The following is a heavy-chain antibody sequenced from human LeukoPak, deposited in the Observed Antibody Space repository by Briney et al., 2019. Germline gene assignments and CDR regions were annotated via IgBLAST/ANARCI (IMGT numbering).Heavy chain of an antibody. Sequence: ASVKVSCKASGGTFSSYAISWVRQAPGQGLEWMGGIIPIFGTANYAQKFQGRVTITADESTSTAYMELSSLRSEDTAVYYCARTAPLWFGELSPFDYWGQGTLVTVSS. CDR3: ARTAPLWFGELSPFDY. D-gene: IGHD3-10*01. CDR1: GGTFSSYA. V-gene: IGHV1-69*01. CDR2: IIPIFGTA. J-gene: IGHJ4*02.